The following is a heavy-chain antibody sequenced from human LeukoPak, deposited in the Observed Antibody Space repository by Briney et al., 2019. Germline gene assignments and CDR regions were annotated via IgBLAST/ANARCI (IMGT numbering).Heavy chain of an antibody. CDR2: IYAEDSDT. J-gene: IGHJ5*02. V-gene: IGHV5-51*01. CDR3: ARQRGASGTVNWFDP. CDR1: GYSFTTYW. D-gene: IGHD3-10*01. Sequence: GESLNFSVETSGYSFTTYWFCWVGQRPGRGLEWVGAIYAEDSDTRYSPSFQGQVAISADRSIRTAYLKRNSLKASDTGMDYCARQRGASGTVNWFDPWGQGTLVTVSS.